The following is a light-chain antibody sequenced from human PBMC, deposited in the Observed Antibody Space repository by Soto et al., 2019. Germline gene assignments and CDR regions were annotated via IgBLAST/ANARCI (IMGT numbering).Light chain of an antibody. J-gene: IGKJ2*01. V-gene: IGKV3-20*01. CDR3: QQYGTTPLYT. CDR2: GAS. Sequence: IVLTQSPGTLSLSPGERATLSCRASESVRSSYLAWYRQKPGQAPRLLIYGASSRATGIPERFSGSGSGTDFTLTISRLEPEDFAVYYCQQYGTTPLYTFGQGTKLEIK. CDR1: ESVRSSY.